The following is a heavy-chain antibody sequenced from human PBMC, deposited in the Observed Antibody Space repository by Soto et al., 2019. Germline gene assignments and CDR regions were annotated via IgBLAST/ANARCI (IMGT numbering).Heavy chain of an antibody. CDR2: IWYDGSNK. J-gene: IGHJ6*03. CDR3: ARNCGGDCIGPQSYYYYYMDV. D-gene: IGHD2-21*01. Sequence: GGSLRLSCAASGFTFSSYGMHWVRQAPGKGLEWVAVIWYDGSNKYYADSVKGRFTISRDNSKNTLYLQMNSLRAEDTAVYYCARNCGGDCIGPQSYYYYYMDVWGKGTTVTVSS. V-gene: IGHV3-33*01. CDR1: GFTFSSYG.